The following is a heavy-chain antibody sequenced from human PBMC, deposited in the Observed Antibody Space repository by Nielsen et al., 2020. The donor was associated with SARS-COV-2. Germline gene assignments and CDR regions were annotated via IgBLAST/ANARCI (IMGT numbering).Heavy chain of an antibody. CDR3: ARLPAGTVSFDI. Sequence: SETLSLTCSVSGGSISSGSYSWSWIRQPPGKGLEWIGYIYYSGTTNINPSLKSRVTISVDTSMDQLSLRLSSVTAADTAVYYCARLPAGTVSFDIWGQGTMVTVS. V-gene: IGHV4-61*01. CDR1: GGSISSGSYS. CDR2: IYYSGTT. D-gene: IGHD2-2*01. J-gene: IGHJ3*02.